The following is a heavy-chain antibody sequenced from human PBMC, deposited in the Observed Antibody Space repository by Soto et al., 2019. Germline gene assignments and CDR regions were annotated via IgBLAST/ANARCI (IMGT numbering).Heavy chain of an antibody. CDR2: IKSKTDGGTT. V-gene: IGHV3-15*01. CDR3: TTEIPASYYYGSGNANY. J-gene: IGHJ4*02. D-gene: IGHD3-10*01. Sequence: GGSLRLSCAASGFTFSNAWMSWVRQAPGKGLEWVGRIKSKTDGGTTDYAAPVKGRFTISRDDSKNTLYLQMNSLKTEDTAVYYCTTEIPASYYYGSGNANYWGQGPLVTVSS. CDR1: GFTFSNAW.